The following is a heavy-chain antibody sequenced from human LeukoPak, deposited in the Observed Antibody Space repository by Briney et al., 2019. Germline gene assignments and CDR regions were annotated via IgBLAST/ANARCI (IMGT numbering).Heavy chain of an antibody. D-gene: IGHD2-15*01. J-gene: IGHJ6*02. V-gene: IGHV5-51*01. CDR2: IYPGDSDT. Sequence: GESLKISCKGSGYSFTSYWIGWVRQMPGKGLEWMGVIYPGDSDTRYSPSLQGQVTISADKAISTAYLQWSSLKASDTAMYYCATTGDSCSGGSCYPYYYYGMDVWGQGTTVTVSS. CDR1: GYSFTSYW. CDR3: ATTGDSCSGGSCYPYYYYGMDV.